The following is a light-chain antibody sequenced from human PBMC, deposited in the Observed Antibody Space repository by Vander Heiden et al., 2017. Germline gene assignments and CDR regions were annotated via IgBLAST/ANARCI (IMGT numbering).Light chain of an antibody. V-gene: IGKV3-11*01. Sequence: EDVLTQSLVRLSLSTGERVTISCRASQSVGTYLAWYQQKPGQAPRLLIHDASDRASGIPPRFSGSGSGTDFTLTISSLEPEDFATYYCQQRSNWPRLSFGGGTKVEIK. CDR1: QSVGTY. CDR3: QQRSNWPRLS. CDR2: DAS. J-gene: IGKJ4*01.